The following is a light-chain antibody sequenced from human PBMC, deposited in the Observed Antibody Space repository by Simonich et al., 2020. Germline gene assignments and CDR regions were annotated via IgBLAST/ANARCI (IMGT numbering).Light chain of an antibody. V-gene: IGKV4-1*01. J-gene: IGKJ1*01. CDR1: QSVLYSSNNKNY. Sequence: DIVMTQSPDSPAVSLGERATINCKSSQSVLYSSNNKNYLAWYQPKPGQPPKLLIYWASTRESGVPDRFSGSGSGTDFTLTISSLQAEDVAVYYCQQYYSTPTFGQGTKVEIK. CDR3: QQYYSTPT. CDR2: WAS.